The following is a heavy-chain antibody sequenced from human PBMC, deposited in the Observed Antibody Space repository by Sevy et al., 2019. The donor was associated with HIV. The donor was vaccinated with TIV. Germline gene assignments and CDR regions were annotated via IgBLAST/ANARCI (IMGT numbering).Heavy chain of an antibody. Sequence: GGSLRLSCTASGFTFGDYAMSWFRQAPGKGLEWVGFIRRKAYGGTTEYAASVKGRFTISRDDSKSIAYLQMNSLKTEDTAVYYCTSDFCGGDCFAPWGQGTLVTVSS. CDR1: GFTFGDYA. D-gene: IGHD2-21*01. J-gene: IGHJ5*02. V-gene: IGHV3-49*03. CDR3: TSDFCGGDCFAP. CDR2: IRRKAYGGTT.